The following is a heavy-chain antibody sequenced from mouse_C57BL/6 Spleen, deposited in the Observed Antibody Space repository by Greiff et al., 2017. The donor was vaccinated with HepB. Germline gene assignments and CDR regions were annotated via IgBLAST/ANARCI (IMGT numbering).Heavy chain of an antibody. CDR1: GYSITSGYY. CDR2: ISYDGSN. Sequence: EVKVEESGPGLVKPSQSLSLTCSVTGYSITSGYYWNWIRQFPGNKLEWMGYISYDGSNNYNPSLKNRISITRDTSKNQFFLKLNSVTTEDTATYYCARKRDSNYGWFAYWGQGTLVTVSA. J-gene: IGHJ3*01. V-gene: IGHV3-6*01. D-gene: IGHD2-5*01. CDR3: ARKRDSNYGWFAY.